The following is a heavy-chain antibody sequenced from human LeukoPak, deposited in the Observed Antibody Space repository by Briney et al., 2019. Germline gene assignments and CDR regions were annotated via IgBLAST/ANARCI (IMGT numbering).Heavy chain of an antibody. J-gene: IGHJ6*03. D-gene: IGHD4-17*01. CDR2: IYYSGST. Sequence: PSETLSLTCTVPGGSISSSSYYWGWIRQPPGKGLEWIGSIYYSGSTYYNPSLKSRVTISVDTSKNQFSLKLSSVTAADTAVYYCARPGDYAPYYYMDVWGKGTTVTVSS. CDR3: ARPGDYAPYYYMDV. V-gene: IGHV4-39*01. CDR1: GGSISSSSYY.